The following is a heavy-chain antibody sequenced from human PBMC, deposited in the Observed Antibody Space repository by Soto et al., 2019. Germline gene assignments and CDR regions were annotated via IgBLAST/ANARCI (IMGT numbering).Heavy chain of an antibody. CDR3: ARLPGSGTNFLFDH. Sequence: QVQLQESGPGLVEPSQTLSLTCSVSGGSISSDDCYWSWIRQHPGKGLEWIGNIFFSGNTYYNPSLKSRVSISVDTSKNQFSLRVTSVTAADTAVYYCARLPGSGTNFLFDHWGQGSLVTVSS. D-gene: IGHD3-10*01. J-gene: IGHJ4*02. V-gene: IGHV4-31*03. CDR1: GGSISSDDCY. CDR2: IFFSGNT.